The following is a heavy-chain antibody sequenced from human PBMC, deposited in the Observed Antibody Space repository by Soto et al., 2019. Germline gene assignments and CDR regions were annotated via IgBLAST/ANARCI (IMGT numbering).Heavy chain of an antibody. J-gene: IGHJ5*02. CDR2: MNPNSGNT. D-gene: IGHD6-13*01. CDR1: GYTFTSYD. CDR3: ARGSEQMGYNWFDP. V-gene: IGHV1-8*01. Sequence: QVQLVQSGAEVKKPGASVKVSCKASGYTFTSYDINWVRQATGQGLEWMGWMNPNSGNTGYAQKFQGRVTMTRNTSISTAYMELSSLRSEDAAVYYCARGSEQMGYNWFDPWGQGTLVTVSS.